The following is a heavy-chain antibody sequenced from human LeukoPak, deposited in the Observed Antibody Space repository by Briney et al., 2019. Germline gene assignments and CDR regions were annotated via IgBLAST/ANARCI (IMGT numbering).Heavy chain of an antibody. CDR1: GYTFTKYG. CDR3: ARGVAGTEGLFEY. J-gene: IGHJ4*02. V-gene: IGHV1-18*01. CDR2: FSAYNGNT. D-gene: IGHD6-19*01. Sequence: ASVKVSCKASGYTFTKYGINWVRQAPGQGLEWMGWFSAYNGNTNYAQKLQDRVTMTTDTSTNTAYMELRSLRSDDTAVYFCARGVAGTEGLFEYWGQGTLVTVSS.